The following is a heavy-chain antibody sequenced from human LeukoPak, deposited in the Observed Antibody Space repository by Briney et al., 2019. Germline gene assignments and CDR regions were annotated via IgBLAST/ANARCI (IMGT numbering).Heavy chain of an antibody. V-gene: IGHV3-48*01. CDR2: ISSSSSTI. D-gene: IGHD3-3*01. CDR3: ARDLDFWSGYYRYGYFDY. Sequence: GGSLRLSCAASGFTFSSYEMNWVRQAPGKGLEWVSYISSSSSTIYYADSVKGRFTISRDNAKNSLYLQMNSLRAEDTAVYYCARDLDFWSGYYRYGYFDYWGQGTLVTVSS. CDR1: GFTFSSYE. J-gene: IGHJ4*02.